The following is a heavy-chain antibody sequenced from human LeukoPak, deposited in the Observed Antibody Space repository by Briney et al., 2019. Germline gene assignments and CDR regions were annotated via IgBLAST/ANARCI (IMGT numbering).Heavy chain of an antibody. V-gene: IGHV3-73*01. Sequence: GGSLRLSCAASGFTFSGSPIHWVRQASGTGLEWVARIRNKANSYATEYAASVKGRFTISRDDSKNTAYLQMSSLKSEDTAVYYCSRSPIDYYYYYTDVWGKGTTVTVSS. D-gene: IGHD3-16*02. CDR1: GFTFSGSP. CDR3: SRSPIDYYYYYTDV. CDR2: IRNKANSYAT. J-gene: IGHJ6*03.